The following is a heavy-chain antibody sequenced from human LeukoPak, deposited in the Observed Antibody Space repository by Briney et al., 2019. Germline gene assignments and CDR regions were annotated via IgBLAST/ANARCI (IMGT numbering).Heavy chain of an antibody. CDR1: GYTFTGYY. CDR2: IMPLFGTA. D-gene: IGHD2-2*01. V-gene: IGHV1-69*06. Sequence: SVKVSCKASGYTFTGYYMHWVRQAPGQGLEWMGGIMPLFGTAKNAQKFQGRVTITADKSTSTAYMELSSLRSEDTAVYYCASGRTDIVVVPATLRNYYFDYWGQGTLVTVSS. CDR3: ASGRTDIVVVPATLRNYYFDY. J-gene: IGHJ4*02.